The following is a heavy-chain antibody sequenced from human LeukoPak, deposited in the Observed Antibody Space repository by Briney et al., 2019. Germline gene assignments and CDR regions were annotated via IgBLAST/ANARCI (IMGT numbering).Heavy chain of an antibody. J-gene: IGHJ4*02. Sequence: GGSLRLSCAVSGFTFSSYEMNWVRQAPGKGLEWVSYITSSGSVIYYADPVKGRFTISRDNAKNSLYLQMNSLRAEDTAVYYCARVGVDGSGTYGDYWGQGTLVTVPS. CDR2: ITSSGSVI. CDR3: ARVGVDGSGTYGDY. CDR1: GFTFSSYE. V-gene: IGHV3-48*03. D-gene: IGHD3-10*01.